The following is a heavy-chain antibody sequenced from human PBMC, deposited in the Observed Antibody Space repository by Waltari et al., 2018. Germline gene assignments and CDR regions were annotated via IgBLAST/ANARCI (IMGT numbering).Heavy chain of an antibody. D-gene: IGHD4-17*01. Sequence: QVQLVQSGAEVKKPGASVKVSCKASGYTFTSYYMHWVRQAPGQGLEWMGIINPSGGSTSYAQKFQGRVTMTRDTSTSTVYMELSSLRSEDTAVYYCARDLGGIYGDYEDYYWGQGTLVTVSA. V-gene: IGHV1-46*01. CDR2: INPSGGST. J-gene: IGHJ4*02. CDR1: GYTFTSYY. CDR3: ARDLGGIYGDYEDYY.